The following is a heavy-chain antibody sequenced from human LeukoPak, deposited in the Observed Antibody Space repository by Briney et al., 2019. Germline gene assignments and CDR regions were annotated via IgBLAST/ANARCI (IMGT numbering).Heavy chain of an antibody. V-gene: IGHV3-15*01. J-gene: IGHJ4*03. Sequence: GGSLRLSCAASGFTFSNAWMSWVRQAPGKGLEWVGRIKSKTDGGTTDYAAPVRGRFTISRDDSKNTLYLQMNSLKTEDTAVYYCTTVWYSSGWRIDYWGQGTTVTVSS. D-gene: IGHD6-19*01. CDR1: GFTFSNAW. CDR2: IKSKTDGGTT. CDR3: TTVWYSSGWRIDY.